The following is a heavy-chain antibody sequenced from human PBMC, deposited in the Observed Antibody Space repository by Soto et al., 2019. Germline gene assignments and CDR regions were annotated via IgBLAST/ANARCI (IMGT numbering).Heavy chain of an antibody. J-gene: IGHJ6*02. CDR1: GGTFSSYA. CDR2: IIPIFGTA. Sequence: SVKVSCKASGGTFSSYAISWVRQAPGQGLEWMGGIIPIFGTANYAQKFQGRVTITADRSTSTAYMELSSLRSEDTAVYYCASRYSSGWYEGMDVWGQGTTVTVSS. D-gene: IGHD6-19*01. CDR3: ASRYSSGWYEGMDV. V-gene: IGHV1-69*06.